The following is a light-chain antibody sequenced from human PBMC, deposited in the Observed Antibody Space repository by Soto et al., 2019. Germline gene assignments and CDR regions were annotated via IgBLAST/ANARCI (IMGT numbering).Light chain of an antibody. V-gene: IGKV2-28*01. CDR2: SGS. J-gene: IGKJ2*01. Sequence: DIVMTQSPLSLPVTPGEPASISCRSSQSLLHSNGYNYLDWYLQKPGQSPQLLIYSGSNRASGVPYRFSGSGSGTEFTLKISSVEADDVGTYYCKQDVQTSRTFGPGTKLEIK. CDR1: QSLLHSNGYNY. CDR3: KQDVQTSRT.